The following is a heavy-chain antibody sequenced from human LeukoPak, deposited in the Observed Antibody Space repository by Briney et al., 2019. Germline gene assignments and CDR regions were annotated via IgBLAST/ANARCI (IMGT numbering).Heavy chain of an antibody. J-gene: IGHJ4*02. CDR1: GGSISSSSYY. CDR2: IYHSGST. D-gene: IGHD2-2*01. Sequence: SETLSLTCTASGGSISSSSYYWGWIRQPPGKGLEWIGSIYHSGSTYYNPSLKSRVTISVDTSKNQFSLKLTSVTAADTAVYYCARDAVVPASLLDYWGQGTLVTVSS. V-gene: IGHV4-39*07. CDR3: ARDAVVPASLLDY.